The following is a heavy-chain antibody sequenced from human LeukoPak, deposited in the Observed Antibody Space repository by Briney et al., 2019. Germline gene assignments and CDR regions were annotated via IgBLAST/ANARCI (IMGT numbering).Heavy chain of an antibody. CDR3: AKDLATLTASDY. Sequence: GGSLRLSCAASGFTFSSYAMSWVRQAPGKGLEWVSGIRSSGDTTYYADSVKGRFTISRDNSKNTLYLQMNSLRAEDTALYYCAKDLATLTASDYWGQGTLVTVSS. J-gene: IGHJ4*02. CDR2: IRSSGDTT. V-gene: IGHV3-23*01. CDR1: GFTFSSYA. D-gene: IGHD3-16*01.